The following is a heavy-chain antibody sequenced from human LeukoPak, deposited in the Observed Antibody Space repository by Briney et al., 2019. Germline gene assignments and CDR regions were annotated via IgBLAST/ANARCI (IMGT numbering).Heavy chain of an antibody. D-gene: IGHD6-6*01. CDR2: IKSKTDGGTT. J-gene: IGHJ4*02. Sequence: PGGSLRLSCAASGFTFSNAWMSWVRQAPGKGLEWVGRIKSKTDGGTTDYAAPVKGRFTISRDDSKSTLYLQMNSLKTEDTAVYYCTTEHSSSYYFDYWGQGTLVTVSS. CDR1: GFTFSNAW. V-gene: IGHV3-15*01. CDR3: TTEHSSSYYFDY.